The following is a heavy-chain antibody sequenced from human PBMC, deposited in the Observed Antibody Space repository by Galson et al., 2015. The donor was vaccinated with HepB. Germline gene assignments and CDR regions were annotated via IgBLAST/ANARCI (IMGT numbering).Heavy chain of an antibody. CDR1: GFSLSTSGMC. J-gene: IGHJ4*02. Sequence: PALVKPTQTLTLTCTFSGFSLSTSGMCVSWIRQPPGKALEWLALIYWDDDKRYSPSLKRRLTLSRDTSKNQVVLTVTNMDPVDSATYFCAYNSRRYYFDFWGQGTLVTVSS. CDR2: IYWDDDK. CDR3: AYNSRRYYFDF. V-gene: IGHV2-5*08. D-gene: IGHD3-16*02.